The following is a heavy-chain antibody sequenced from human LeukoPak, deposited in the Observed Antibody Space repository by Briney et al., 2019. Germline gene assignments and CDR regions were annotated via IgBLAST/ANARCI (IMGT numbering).Heavy chain of an antibody. V-gene: IGHV3-21*06. J-gene: IGHJ4*02. CDR3: TRDLPVPSLVRGIIIYGLIDY. CDR2: ISPDGETT. D-gene: IGHD3-10*01. Sequence: GGSLRLSCEASGFTFSSISMNWVRQAPGKGLEWVSSISPDGETTYHADSVKGRFTTSRDNAKSSLYLQTNSLRAEDTALYYCTRDLPVPSLVRGIIIYGLIDYWGQGTLVTVSS. CDR1: GFTFSSIS.